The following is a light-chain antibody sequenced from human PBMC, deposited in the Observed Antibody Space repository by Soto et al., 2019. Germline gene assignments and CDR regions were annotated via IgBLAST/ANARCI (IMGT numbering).Light chain of an antibody. CDR3: QQDKSYRT. V-gene: IGKV1-5*03. CDR1: QSISSW. CDR2: KAS. J-gene: IGKJ1*01. Sequence: DILMTQSPSTLSASVGDRVTITCRASQSISSWLAWYQQKPGKAPKLLIYKASTLESGVPSRFSGSGSGTEFTLTISSLQPDDVASYYWQQDKSYRTFGQGTKVAIK.